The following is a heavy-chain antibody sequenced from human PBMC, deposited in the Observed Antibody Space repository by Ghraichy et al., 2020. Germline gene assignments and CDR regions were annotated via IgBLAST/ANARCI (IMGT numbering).Heavy chain of an antibody. CDR2: ISSSSSTI. CDR3: ARDGPLRGDYGDPYFDY. D-gene: IGHD4-17*01. Sequence: GGSLRLSCAASGFTFSSYSMNWVRQAPGKGLEWVSYISSSSSTIYYADSVKGRFTISRDNAKNSLYLQMNSLRDEDTAVYYCARDGPLRGDYGDPYFDYWGQGTLVTVSS. CDR1: GFTFSSYS. J-gene: IGHJ4*02. V-gene: IGHV3-48*02.